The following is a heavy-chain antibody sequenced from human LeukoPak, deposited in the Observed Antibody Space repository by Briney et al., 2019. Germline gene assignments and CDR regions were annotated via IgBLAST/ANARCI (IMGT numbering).Heavy chain of an antibody. J-gene: IGHJ4*02. Sequence: SETLSLTCTVSGGSISSGGYFWNWIRQLPGKGLEWIGYIYSSGSTYNPSLKSRVIISLGTSKNQFSLKLNSVTAADTAVYYCARGGKKTAMVTSWGQGTLVTVPS. V-gene: IGHV4-31*03. D-gene: IGHD5-18*01. CDR2: IYSSGST. CDR3: ARGGKKTAMVTS. CDR1: GGSISSGGYF.